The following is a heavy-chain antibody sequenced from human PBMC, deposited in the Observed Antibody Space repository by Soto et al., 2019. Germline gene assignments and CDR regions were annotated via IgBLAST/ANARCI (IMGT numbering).Heavy chain of an antibody. CDR2: ISYDGSNK. V-gene: IGHV3-30*18. CDR1: GFTFSRYV. CDR3: AKGLHSGRSSRYFDY. D-gene: IGHD1-26*01. J-gene: IGHJ4*02. Sequence: PGGSRRHSCAASGFTFSRYVMHGVRQAPGKGLEWVAVISYDGSNKYYADSVKGRFTISRDNSKNTLYLQMNSLRAEDTAVYYCAKGLHSGRSSRYFDYWGQGTLVTVSS.